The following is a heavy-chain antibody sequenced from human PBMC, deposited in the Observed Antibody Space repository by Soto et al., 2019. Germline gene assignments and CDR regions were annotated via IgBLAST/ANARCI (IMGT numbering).Heavy chain of an antibody. Sequence: GGSLRLSCAASGFTFSSYSMNWVRQAPGKGLEWVSSISSSSYIYYADSVKGRFTISRDNAKNSLYLQMNSLRAEDTAVYYCASSSWETYYYFDYWGQGTLVTVSS. CDR3: ASSSWETYYYFDY. CDR1: GFTFSSYS. D-gene: IGHD6-13*01. CDR2: ISSSSYI. V-gene: IGHV3-21*01. J-gene: IGHJ4*02.